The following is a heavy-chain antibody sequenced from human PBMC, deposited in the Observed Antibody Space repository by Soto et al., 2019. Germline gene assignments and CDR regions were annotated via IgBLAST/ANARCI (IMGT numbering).Heavy chain of an antibody. CDR1: GFTFSTYG. CDR3: AKDLQSYGDYDYYCYGMDV. J-gene: IGHJ6*02. D-gene: IGHD4-17*01. V-gene: IGHV3-30*18. Sequence: VQLVESGGGEVQPGRSLTISCAASGFTFSTYGMPWVRQTPGKGLEWVAVITYDGTNTSYSDSVKGRFTISRDNFKNTLTLQMNSLRADDTAVYSCAKDLQSYGDYDYYCYGMDVWGLGTRVTVSS. CDR2: ITYDGTNT.